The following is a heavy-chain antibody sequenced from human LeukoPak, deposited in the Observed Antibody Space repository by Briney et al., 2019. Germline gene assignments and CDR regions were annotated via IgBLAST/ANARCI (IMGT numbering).Heavy chain of an antibody. CDR1: GGSINSYY. CDR3: ARDQNFAMDV. J-gene: IGHJ6*03. Sequence: SETLSLTCTVSGGSINSYYWSWIRQSPGKGLEWIGYIYYSGSTNYNPSLKSRVTISVDPSKNQFSLRLSSVTAADTAVYYCARDQNFAMDVWGKGTTVTVSS. V-gene: IGHV4-59*01. CDR2: IYYSGST.